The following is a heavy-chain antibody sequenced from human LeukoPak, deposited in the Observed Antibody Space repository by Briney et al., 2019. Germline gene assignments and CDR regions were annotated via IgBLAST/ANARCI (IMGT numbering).Heavy chain of an antibody. Sequence: GGSLRLSCAASGFTFDDYAMHWVRQAPGKGLEWVSGISWNSGSIGYADSVKGRFTISRDNAKNSLYLQMNSLRAEDTAVYYCARAKRWLPFDYWGQGTLVTVSS. D-gene: IGHD5-24*01. CDR1: GFTFDDYA. CDR3: ARAKRWLPFDY. J-gene: IGHJ4*02. V-gene: IGHV3-9*01. CDR2: ISWNSGSI.